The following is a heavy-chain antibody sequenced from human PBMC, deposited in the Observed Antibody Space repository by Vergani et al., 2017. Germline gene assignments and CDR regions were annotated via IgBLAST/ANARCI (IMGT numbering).Heavy chain of an antibody. V-gene: IGHV3-33*01. Sequence: QVQLVESGGGVVQPGRSLRLSCAASGFTFSSYGMHWVRQAPGKGLEWVAVIWYDGSNNYYADSVKGRFTISSDNSKNTLYLQMNSLRAEDTAVHYCARAQFTIFGVEQKRGYYYGMDVWGQGTTVTVSS. D-gene: IGHD3-3*01. CDR3: ARAQFTIFGVEQKRGYYYGMDV. CDR1: GFTFSSYG. J-gene: IGHJ6*02. CDR2: IWYDGSNN.